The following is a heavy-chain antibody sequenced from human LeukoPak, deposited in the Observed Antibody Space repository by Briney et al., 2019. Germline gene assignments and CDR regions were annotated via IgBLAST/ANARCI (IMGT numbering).Heavy chain of an antibody. D-gene: IGHD2-2*01. Sequence: SETLSLTCTVSGGSTSSYYWSWIRQPPGKGLEWIGYIYYSGSTNYNPSLKSRVTISLDTSKNPFSLKLTSVTAADTAVYYCARSSRGYGANFDYWGQGTLVTVSS. V-gene: IGHV4-59*01. CDR3: ARSSRGYGANFDY. CDR1: GGSTSSYY. J-gene: IGHJ4*02. CDR2: IYYSGST.